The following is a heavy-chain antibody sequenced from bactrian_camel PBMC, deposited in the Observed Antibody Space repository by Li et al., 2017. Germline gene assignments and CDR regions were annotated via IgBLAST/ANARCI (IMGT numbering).Heavy chain of an antibody. CDR1: GFTLFTHE. CDR3: AATPNAGNCVLSRFFLN. CDR2: IDSDGDT. J-gene: IGHJ4*01. Sequence: QVQLVESGGGSVQAGGSLRLSCAVSGFTLFTHEMTWYRQAPGKEREGIATIDSDGDTAYAESMKGRFTISVDNAKNTLYLQLNSLEPEDTAVYYCAATPNAGNCVLSRFFLNLGQGTQVTVS. D-gene: IGHD1*01. V-gene: IGHV3S26*01.